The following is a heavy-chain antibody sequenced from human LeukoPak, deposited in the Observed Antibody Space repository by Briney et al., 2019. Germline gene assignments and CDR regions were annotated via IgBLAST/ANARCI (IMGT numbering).Heavy chain of an antibody. V-gene: IGHV3-33*06. Sequence: GGSLRLSCAASGFTFDDYAMHWVRQAPGKGLEWVAVIWYDGSNKYYADSVKGRFTISRDNSKNTLYLQMNSLRAEDTAVYYCAKDDNGDYIYWGQGTLVTVSS. D-gene: IGHD4-17*01. CDR2: IWYDGSNK. J-gene: IGHJ4*02. CDR1: GFTFDDYA. CDR3: AKDDNGDYIY.